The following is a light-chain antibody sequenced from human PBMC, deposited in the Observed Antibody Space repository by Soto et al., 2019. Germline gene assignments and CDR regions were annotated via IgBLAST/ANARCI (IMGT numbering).Light chain of an antibody. CDR3: MQVTDVPNT. J-gene: IGKJ2*01. Sequence: DVVMTQSPLSLPVTLGQPASISCRSSQSLADSDGNTYLSWFQQRPGQSPRRLVYKVSNRDSGVPDRFSASGSGSGFTLRISRVEAADVGMYYCMQVTDVPNTFGRGTKLEIK. CDR1: QSLADSDGNTY. V-gene: IGKV2-30*01. CDR2: KVS.